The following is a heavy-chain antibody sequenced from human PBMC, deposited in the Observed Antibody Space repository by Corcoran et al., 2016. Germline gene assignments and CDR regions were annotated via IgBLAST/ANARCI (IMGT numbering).Heavy chain of an antibody. CDR3: AKDLATGGNSGSYPCDY. J-gene: IGHJ4*02. Sequence: QVQLVESGGGVVQPGRSLRLSCTASGFTFSSYGMHWVRQATGKGLVWVAVISYDGSNKYYADSVKGRFTISRDNSKNTLYLQMNSLRAEDTAVYYCAKDLATGGNSGSYPCDYWGQGTLVTVSS. CDR1: GFTFSSYG. V-gene: IGHV3-30*18. D-gene: IGHD1-26*01. CDR2: ISYDGSNK.